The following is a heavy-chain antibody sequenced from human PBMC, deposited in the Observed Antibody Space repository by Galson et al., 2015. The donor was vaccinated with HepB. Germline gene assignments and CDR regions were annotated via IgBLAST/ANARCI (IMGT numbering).Heavy chain of an antibody. V-gene: IGHV6-1*01. D-gene: IGHD3-22*01. CDR3: ARLSGYSDY. J-gene: IGHJ4*02. CDR1: GDSVSSNSAA. Sequence: CAISGDSVSSNSAAWNWIRQSPSRGLEWLGRTYYRSKWYSDYAVSVRSRITINPDTSKNQFSLKLSSVTAADTAVYYCARLSGYSDYWGQGTLVTVSS. CDR2: TYYRSKWYS.